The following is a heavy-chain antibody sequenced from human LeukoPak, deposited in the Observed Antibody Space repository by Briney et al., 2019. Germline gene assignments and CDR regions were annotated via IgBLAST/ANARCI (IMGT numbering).Heavy chain of an antibody. Sequence: SVKVSCKASGVTFSSYAISWVRQAPAQGLEWMGGIIPIFGTTNYAQKFRGRVTITADESTSTAYMGLSSLRSEDTAVYYCARDEYCSSTSCYHGFDPWGQGTLVTVSS. D-gene: IGHD2-2*01. J-gene: IGHJ5*02. V-gene: IGHV1-69*13. CDR1: GVTFSSYA. CDR3: ARDEYCSSTSCYHGFDP. CDR2: IIPIFGTT.